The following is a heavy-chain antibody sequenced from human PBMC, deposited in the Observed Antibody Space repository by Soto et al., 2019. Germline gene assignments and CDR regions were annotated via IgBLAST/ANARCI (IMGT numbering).Heavy chain of an antibody. CDR1: GYTFTNYY. Sequence: GASVKVSCKASGYTFTNYYINWVRQAPGQGLEWMGRINPNSGGTNYAQKFRGWVTITRDTSITTAYMELTRLRSDDTAVYYCARHVNLPLAGTGFDYWGQGTLVTVSS. V-gene: IGHV1-2*04. CDR2: INPNSGGT. CDR3: ARHVNLPLAGTGFDY. D-gene: IGHD6-19*01. J-gene: IGHJ4*02.